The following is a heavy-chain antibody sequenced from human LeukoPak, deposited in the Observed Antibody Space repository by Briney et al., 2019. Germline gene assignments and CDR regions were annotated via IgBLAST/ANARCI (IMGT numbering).Heavy chain of an antibody. D-gene: IGHD2-2*01. CDR2: ISYDGSNK. CDR3: AKDHSSTTKTGGFDP. V-gene: IGHV3-30-3*01. Sequence: PGRSLRLSCAASGFTFSSYAMHWVRQAPGKGLEWVAVISYDGSNKYYADSVKGRFTISRDNSKNTLYLQMNSLRAEDTAVYYCAKDHSSTTKTGGFDPWGQGTLVTVSS. CDR1: GFTFSSYA. J-gene: IGHJ5*02.